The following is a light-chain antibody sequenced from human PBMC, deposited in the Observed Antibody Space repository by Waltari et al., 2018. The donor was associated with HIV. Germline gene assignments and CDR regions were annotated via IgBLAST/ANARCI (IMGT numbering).Light chain of an antibody. CDR1: QDISNY. Sequence: DIQMTQSPSSLSASVGVRFTITCQASQDISNYLNWYQQKPAKAPQLLIYDASNLETGVPSRFSGSGSGTDFTFTISSLQPEDIATYYCQQYDNRLITFGQGTRLEIK. V-gene: IGKV1-33*01. J-gene: IGKJ5*01. CDR2: DAS. CDR3: QQYDNRLIT.